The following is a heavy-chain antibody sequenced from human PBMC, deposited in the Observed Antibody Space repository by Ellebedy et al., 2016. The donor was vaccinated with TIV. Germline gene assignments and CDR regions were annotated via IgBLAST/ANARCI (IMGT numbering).Heavy chain of an antibody. Sequence: AASVKVSCKASGYTFSNYYIHWVRQAPGQGLEWMGVIIPSGSSTSYAQKFQGRITLTTDTSTNTVYMELSSLRPEDTAVYYCASSYEYKCDYWGQGSLVTVSS. CDR2: IIPSGSST. J-gene: IGHJ4*02. D-gene: IGHD3-16*01. CDR1: GYTFSNYY. V-gene: IGHV1-46*01. CDR3: ASSYEYKCDY.